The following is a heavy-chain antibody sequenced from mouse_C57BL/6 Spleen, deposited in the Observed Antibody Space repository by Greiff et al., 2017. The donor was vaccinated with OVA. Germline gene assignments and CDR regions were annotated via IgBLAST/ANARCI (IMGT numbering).Heavy chain of an antibody. Sequence: EVQRVESGGGLVKPGGSLKLSCAASGFTFSDYGMHWVSQAPAKGLEWVAYISSGSSTTYYADTVKGRFTISRDNAKNTLFLQMTSLRSEDTAMYYCARSYYGNYFDYWGQGTTLTVSS. V-gene: IGHV5-17*01. CDR2: ISSGSSTT. CDR1: GFTFSDYG. J-gene: IGHJ2*01. D-gene: IGHD2-1*01. CDR3: ARSYYGNYFDY.